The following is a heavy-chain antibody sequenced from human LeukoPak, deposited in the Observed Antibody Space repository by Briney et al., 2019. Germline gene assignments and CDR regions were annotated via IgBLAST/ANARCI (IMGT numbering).Heavy chain of an antibody. CDR2: ISSSGSTI. J-gene: IGHJ4*02. Sequence: LSLTCTVSGGSISSYYWSWIRQAPGKGLEWVSYISSSGSTIYYADSVKGRFTISRDNAKNSLYLQMNSLRAEDTAVYYCARDYRGGWGQGTLVTVSS. CDR3: ARDYRGG. V-gene: IGHV3-11*01. CDR1: GGSISSYY. D-gene: IGHD3-16*01.